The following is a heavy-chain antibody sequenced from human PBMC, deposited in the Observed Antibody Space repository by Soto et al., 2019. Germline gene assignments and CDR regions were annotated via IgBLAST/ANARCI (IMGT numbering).Heavy chain of an antibody. CDR2: INSDASHT. V-gene: IGHV3-74*01. J-gene: IGHJ5*02. CDR1: GFTFSTYW. Sequence: PGGSLRLSCAASGFTFSTYWMHWIRQVPGKGLEWVSRINSDASHTYYADSVKGRFTISRDNAKNSLYLQMNSLRAEDTAVYYCARDPIGDWFDPWGQGTLVTVSS. D-gene: IGHD3-16*01. CDR3: ARDPIGDWFDP.